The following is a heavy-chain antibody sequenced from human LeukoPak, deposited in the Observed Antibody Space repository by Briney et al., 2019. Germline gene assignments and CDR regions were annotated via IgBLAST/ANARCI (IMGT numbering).Heavy chain of an antibody. V-gene: IGHV4-4*02. CDR1: GVSISSGTY. J-gene: IGHJ4*02. CDR3: AKNRLNSGGYPSFEY. CDR2: IYYSGST. D-gene: IGHD3-22*01. Sequence: SETLSLTCAVSGVSISSGTYWSWVRQPPGKGLEWIGEIYYSGSTKYNPSLKSRITISVDTPKNQFSLNLRSVTAADTAVYYCAKNRLNSGGYPSFEYWGQGTLVTVSS.